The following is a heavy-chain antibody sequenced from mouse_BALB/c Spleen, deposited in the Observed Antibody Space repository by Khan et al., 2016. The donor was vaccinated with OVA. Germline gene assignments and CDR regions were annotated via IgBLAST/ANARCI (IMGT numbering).Heavy chain of an antibody. CDR1: GYTFTSYW. D-gene: IGHD2-1*01. J-gene: IGHJ3*01. CDR2: IFPGTGTT. V-gene: IGHV1S132*01. CDR3: ARGYFGNYEFVY. Sequence: QVQLKESGAELVKPGASVKLSCKTSGYTFTSYWIQWVKQRPGQGLGWIGQIFPGTGTTYYNENFKGKATLTVDTSSSTAYMQVSSLTSEDSAVYCCARGYFGNYEFVYWGQGTLVTVSP.